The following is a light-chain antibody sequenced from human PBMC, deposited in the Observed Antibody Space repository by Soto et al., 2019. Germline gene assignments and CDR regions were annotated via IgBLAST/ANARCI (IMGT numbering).Light chain of an antibody. J-gene: IGKJ2*01. CDR3: QQYGSNPYT. Sequence: EIELTQSPGRLSVSPRERATLSCRASQSVDSNHLAWYQQRPGQAPRLLIYGASRRATGIPERFSGSGSGTDFTLTISRLEPEDFAVYYCQQYGSNPYTFGQGTKVEMK. V-gene: IGKV3-20*01. CDR2: GAS. CDR1: QSVDSNH.